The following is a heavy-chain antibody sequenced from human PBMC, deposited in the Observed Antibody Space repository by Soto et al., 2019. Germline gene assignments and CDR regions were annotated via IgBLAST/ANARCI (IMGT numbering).Heavy chain of an antibody. CDR1: GGTFSSYA. CDR3: ATGHIVVVTAIHPGFGAFDI. CDR2: IIPIFGTA. J-gene: IGHJ3*02. V-gene: IGHV1-69*13. D-gene: IGHD2-21*02. Sequence: SVKVSCKASGGTFSSYAISWVRQAPGQGLEWMGGIIPIFGTANYAQKFQGRVTITADESTSTAYMELSSLRSEDTAVYYCATGHIVVVTAIHPGFGAFDIWGQGTMVTVSS.